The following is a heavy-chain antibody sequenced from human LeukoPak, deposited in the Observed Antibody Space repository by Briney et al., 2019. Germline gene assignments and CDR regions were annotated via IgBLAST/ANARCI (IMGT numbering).Heavy chain of an antibody. D-gene: IGHD3-16*01. CDR1: GVNLSDHH. CDR3: ARDGGKGDNSAFVI. Sequence: GGSLRLSCAASGVNLSDHHMDWIRQAPGKGLAWVGCTRNKAKSYTTQYVASVKSRFTISRDDSRSSLHLQMNSLKIYDTAVYYCARDGGKGDNSAFVIWGQGAVVTVSS. CDR2: TRNKAKSYTT. J-gene: IGHJ3*02. V-gene: IGHV3-72*01.